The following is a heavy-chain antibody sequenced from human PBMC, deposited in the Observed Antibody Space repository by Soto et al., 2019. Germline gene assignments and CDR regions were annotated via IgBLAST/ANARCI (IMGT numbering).Heavy chain of an antibody. CDR2: IIPIFGTA. V-gene: IGHV1-69*06. J-gene: IGHJ5*02. CDR3: ARDIPMTYYDFWSGYWSPNWFDT. D-gene: IGHD3-3*01. CDR1: GGTFSSYA. Sequence: ASVKVSCKASGGTFSSYAISWVRQAPGQGLEWMGGIIPIFGTANYAQKFQGRVTITPDKSTSTAYMELSSLRSEDTAVYYCARDIPMTYYDFWSGYWSPNWFDTWGQGTLVTVSS.